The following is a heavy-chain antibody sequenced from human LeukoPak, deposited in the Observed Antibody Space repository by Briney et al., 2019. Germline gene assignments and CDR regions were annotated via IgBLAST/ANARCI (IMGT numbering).Heavy chain of an antibody. CDR2: INPGGSSI. Sequence: GGSLRLSCAASGFTFSSYWMHWVRQVPGKGLVWVARINPGGSSITYADSVRGRFTISRGNAKNTLYLQMDSLRAEDTGVYYCARSNQADDYWGQGTLVTVSS. D-gene: IGHD1-14*01. CDR1: GFTFSSYW. J-gene: IGHJ4*02. CDR3: ARSNQADDY. V-gene: IGHV3-74*01.